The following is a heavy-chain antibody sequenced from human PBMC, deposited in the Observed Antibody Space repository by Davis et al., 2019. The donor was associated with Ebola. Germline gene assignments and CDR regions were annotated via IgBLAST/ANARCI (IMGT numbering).Heavy chain of an antibody. V-gene: IGHV4-61*01. D-gene: IGHD3-3*01. CDR1: GGSVSSGSYY. J-gene: IGHJ6*03. Sequence: PSETLSLTCTVSGGSVSSGSYYWSWIRQPPGKGLEWIGYIYYSGSTNYNPSLKSRVTISVDTSKNQFSLKLSSVTAADTAVYYCARESYDFWSGQYGGYYYYYMDVWGKGTTVTVSS. CDR2: IYYSGST. CDR3: ARESYDFWSGQYGGYYYYYMDV.